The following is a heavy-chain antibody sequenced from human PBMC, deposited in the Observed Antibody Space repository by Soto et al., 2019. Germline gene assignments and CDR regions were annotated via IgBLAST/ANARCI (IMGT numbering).Heavy chain of an antibody. CDR3: AREVGYGDFSAALLD. D-gene: IGHD4-17*01. J-gene: IGHJ4*02. Sequence: SVRVSCKASGGTFSSHSINWVRQAPGQGLEWMGGIVTLFGTANYAQNFQGRVTITADQSTSTVYMDLSSLRSDDTAVYYCAREVGYGDFSAALLDWGQGTLVTVSS. CDR1: GGTFSSHS. V-gene: IGHV1-69*13. CDR2: IVTLFGTA.